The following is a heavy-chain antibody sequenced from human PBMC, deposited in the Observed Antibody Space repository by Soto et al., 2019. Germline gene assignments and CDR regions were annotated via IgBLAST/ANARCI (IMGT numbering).Heavy chain of an antibody. D-gene: IGHD2-15*01. CDR1: GFTFDDYT. J-gene: IGHJ4*02. CDR3: AKITDCSGGSCLDDY. V-gene: IGHV3-43*01. CDR2: ISWDGGST. Sequence: GGSLRLSCAASGFTFDDYTMHWVRQAPGKGLEWVSLISWDGGSTYYADSVKGRFTISRDNSKNSLYLQMNSLRTEDTALYYCAKITDCSGGSCLDDYWGQGTLVTVSS.